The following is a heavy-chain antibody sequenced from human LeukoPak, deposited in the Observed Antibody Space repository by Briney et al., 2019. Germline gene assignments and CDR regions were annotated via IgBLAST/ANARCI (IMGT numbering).Heavy chain of an antibody. V-gene: IGHV3-30*03. J-gene: IGHJ6*03. CDR3: AREVPSMVRGVLYYYYYMDV. CDR2: ISYDGSNK. CDR1: GFTFSSYG. D-gene: IGHD3-10*01. Sequence: GGSLRLSCAASGFTFSSYGMHWVRQAPGKGLEWVAVISYDGSNKYYADSVKGRFTISRDNSKNTLYLQMNSLRAEDTAVYYCAREVPSMVRGVLYYYYYMDVWGKGTTVTVSS.